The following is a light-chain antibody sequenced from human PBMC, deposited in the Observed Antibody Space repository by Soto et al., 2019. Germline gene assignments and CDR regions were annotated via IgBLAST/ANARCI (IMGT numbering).Light chain of an antibody. CDR3: QQSYSTPPT. V-gene: IGKV1-39*01. Sequence: DIQLTQSPSFLSASVGDRVTITGRASQSISSYLNWYQQKPGKAPKPLIYAASSLQSGVPSRFSGSGSGTDFTLTISSLQPEDFATYYCQQSYSTPPTFGQGTRLEIK. CDR1: QSISSY. J-gene: IGKJ5*01. CDR2: AAS.